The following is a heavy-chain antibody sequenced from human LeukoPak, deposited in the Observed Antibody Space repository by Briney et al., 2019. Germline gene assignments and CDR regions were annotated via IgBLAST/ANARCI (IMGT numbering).Heavy chain of an antibody. CDR1: GNTLTGYY. V-gene: IGHV1-2*02. CDR2: ISPYSGGT. Sequence: ASVKVSCKSSGNTLTGYYIHWVRQAPGQGLEWMGWISPYSGGTNYAQKFQGSVTMTRDTSITTAYMEVHRLTSDDTAVYYCARGDSSSWHLDDWGQGSLVTVSS. D-gene: IGHD6-13*01. J-gene: IGHJ4*02. CDR3: ARGDSSSWHLDD.